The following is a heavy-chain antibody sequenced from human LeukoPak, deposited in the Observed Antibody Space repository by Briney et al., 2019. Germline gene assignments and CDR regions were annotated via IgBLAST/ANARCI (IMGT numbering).Heavy chain of an antibody. Sequence: SETLSLTCAVYGGSFSGYHWSWIRQPPGKGLEWIGEINHSGSTNYNPSLKSRVTISVDTSKNQFSPKLSSLTAADTAVYYCARGWDSGYNFYGLDVWGQGNTVTVSS. V-gene: IGHV4-34*01. CDR2: INHSGST. J-gene: IGHJ6*02. CDR3: ARGWDSGYNFYGLDV. D-gene: IGHD1-26*01. CDR1: GGSFSGYH.